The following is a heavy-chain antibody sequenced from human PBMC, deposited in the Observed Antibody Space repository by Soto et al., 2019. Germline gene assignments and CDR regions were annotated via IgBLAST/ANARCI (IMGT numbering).Heavy chain of an antibody. D-gene: IGHD3-10*01. V-gene: IGHV3-23*01. Sequence: PGGSLRLSCAASGVPFSSYAMSWVRQAPGKGLEWVSAISSSGGSTYCADSVKGRFTISRDNSKNTLYLQMNSLRAEDTAVYYCAKSLRSGTYYIDDAFDIWGQGTMVTVSS. CDR3: AKSLRSGTYYIDDAFDI. J-gene: IGHJ3*02. CDR1: GVPFSSYA. CDR2: ISSSGGST.